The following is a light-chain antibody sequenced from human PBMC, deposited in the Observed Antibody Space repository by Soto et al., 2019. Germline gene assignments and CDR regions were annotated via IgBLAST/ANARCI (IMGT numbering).Light chain of an antibody. J-gene: IGLJ2*01. CDR1: SSDIGAYNF. CDR3: SSYTTDNTMV. Sequence: QSALTQPASVSGSPGQSITISCTGTSSDIGAYNFVSWYQHHPGKAPKLMISGVSNRPSGVSNRFSGSKSGDTASLTISGLQAEDEADYYCSSYTTDNTMVFGGGTKVTVL. CDR2: GVS. V-gene: IGLV2-14*01.